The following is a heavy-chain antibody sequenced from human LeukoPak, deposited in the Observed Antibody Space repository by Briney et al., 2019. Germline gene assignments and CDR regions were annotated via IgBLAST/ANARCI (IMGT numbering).Heavy chain of an antibody. V-gene: IGHV4-59*01. CDR3: ARDIAGDGGAFDI. CDR2: IYYSGST. CDR1: GGSFSGYY. D-gene: IGHD7-27*01. Sequence: KPSETLSLTCAVYGGSFSGYYWSWIRQPPGKGLEWIGYIYYSGSTNYNPSLKSRVTISVDTSKNQFSLKLSSVTAADTAVYYCARDIAGDGGAFDIWGQGTMVTVSS. J-gene: IGHJ3*02.